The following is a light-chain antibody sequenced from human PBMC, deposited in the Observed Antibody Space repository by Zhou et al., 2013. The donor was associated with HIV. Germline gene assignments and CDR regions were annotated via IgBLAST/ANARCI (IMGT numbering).Light chain of an antibody. CDR1: QSVSSD. CDR3: QQYNNWPPAWT. Sequence: VVMTQSPATLSVSPGERATLSCRASQSVSRASQSVSSDLAWYQQKPGQSPRLLIYDASTRATGIPARFSGSGSGTEFTLTISSLQSEDFAVYYCQQYNNWPPAWTFGQGTKVEIK. J-gene: IGKJ1*01. V-gene: IGKV3-15*01. CDR2: DAS.